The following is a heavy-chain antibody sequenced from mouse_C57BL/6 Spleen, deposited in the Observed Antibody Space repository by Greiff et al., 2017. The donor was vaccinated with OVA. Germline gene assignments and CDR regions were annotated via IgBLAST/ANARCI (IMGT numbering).Heavy chain of an antibody. J-gene: IGHJ4*01. V-gene: IGHV1-52*01. CDR1: GYTFTSYW. CDR3: ARNDYYLYSMDY. CDR2: IDPSDSDT. Sequence: VKLQQPGAELVRPGSSVKLSCKASGYTFTSYWMHWVKQRPEQGLEWIGNIDPSDSDTHYNQKFKDKSTLTVDKSYSTAYMQLSSLTSEDSAVYYCARNDYYLYSMDYWGQGTSVTVSS. D-gene: IGHD2-3*01.